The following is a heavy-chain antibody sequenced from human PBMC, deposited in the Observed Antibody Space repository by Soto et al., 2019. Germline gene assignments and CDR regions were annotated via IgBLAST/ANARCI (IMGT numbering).Heavy chain of an antibody. CDR2: IGAYNGNT. CDR1: GYTFTSYG. V-gene: IGHV1-18*04. D-gene: IGHD1-26*01. J-gene: IGHJ1*01. CDR3: ARAVIVGATGDDEYFQH. Sequence: QVQLVQSGAEVKKPGASVKVSCKASGYTFTSYGISWVRQAPGQGLEWMGWIGAYNGNTNYAQKLQGRVTMTTDTSTSTAYMELRSLRSDDTAVYYCARAVIVGATGDDEYFQHWGQGTLVTVSS.